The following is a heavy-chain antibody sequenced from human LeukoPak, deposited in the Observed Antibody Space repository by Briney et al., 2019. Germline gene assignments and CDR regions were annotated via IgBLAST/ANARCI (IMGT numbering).Heavy chain of an antibody. Sequence: ASVKVSCKASGYTFTSYSITWLRQAPGQGLEWMGWISAYNGNTNYAQKLQGRVTMTTDTSTSTVYMELRSLRSVDTAVYYWARDKGDSPTISDYWGQGTLVTVSS. V-gene: IGHV1-18*01. CDR2: ISAYNGNT. CDR1: GYTFTSYS. CDR3: ARDKGDSPTISDY. J-gene: IGHJ4*02. D-gene: IGHD3-3*02.